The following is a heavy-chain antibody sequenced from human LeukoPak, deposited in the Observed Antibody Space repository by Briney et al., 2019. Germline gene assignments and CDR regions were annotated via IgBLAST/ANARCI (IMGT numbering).Heavy chain of an antibody. J-gene: IGHJ4*02. CDR1: GFTFSSYA. D-gene: IGHD6-13*01. V-gene: IGHV3-23*01. CDR2: ISGSGGNT. CDR3: AKTSLAAAGYTYYFDY. Sequence: GGSLRLSCAASGFTFSSYAMSWVRQAPGKGLEWVSAISGSGGNTYYADSVKGRFTISRDNSKNTLYLQMNSLRAEDTAVYYCAKTSLAAAGYTYYFDYWGQGTLVTVSS.